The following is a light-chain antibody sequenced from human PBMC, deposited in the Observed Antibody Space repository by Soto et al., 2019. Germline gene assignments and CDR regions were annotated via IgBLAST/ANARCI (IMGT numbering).Light chain of an antibody. J-gene: IGKJ4*01. Sequence: DIQMTQSPSSVSASVGDRVTITCRASQVISSRLAWYQQKPGKAPNLLIYAASSLQSGVPSRFSGSGSETDFTLTIGSLQPEEFATYYCQQSNSFPLTFGGGTKVEIK. V-gene: IGKV1-12*01. CDR1: QVISSR. CDR2: AAS. CDR3: QQSNSFPLT.